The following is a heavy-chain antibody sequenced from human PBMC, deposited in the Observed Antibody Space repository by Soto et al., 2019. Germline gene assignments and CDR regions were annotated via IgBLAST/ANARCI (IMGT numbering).Heavy chain of an antibody. CDR2: IHYSGST. D-gene: IGHD3-10*02. J-gene: IGHJ5*02. CDR3: ARHLSSGDWFDP. Sequence: QVQLQESGPGLVKPSETLSLTCTASGGSVSSGSYYWSWIRQPPGKGLEWIGYIHYSGSTNYNPSLRSQVTISVGTSKNQFFLKLSAVTAADTAVYYCARHLSSGDWFDPWGQGTLVTVSS. V-gene: IGHV4-61*01. CDR1: GGSVSSGSYY.